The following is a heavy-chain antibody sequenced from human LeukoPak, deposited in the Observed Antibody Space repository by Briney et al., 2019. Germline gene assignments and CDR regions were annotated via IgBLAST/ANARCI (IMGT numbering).Heavy chain of an antibody. CDR3: ARPNTYSSSWYSLNY. CDR1: GYSFTSYW. CDR2: IYPGDSDT. D-gene: IGHD6-13*01. V-gene: IGHV5-51*01. J-gene: IGHJ4*02. Sequence: GESLKTSCKGSGYSFTSYWIGWVRQMPGKGLEWMGIIYPGDSDTRYSPSFQGQVTISADKSISTAYLQWGSLKASDTAMYYCARPNTYSSSWYSLNYWGQGTLVTVSS.